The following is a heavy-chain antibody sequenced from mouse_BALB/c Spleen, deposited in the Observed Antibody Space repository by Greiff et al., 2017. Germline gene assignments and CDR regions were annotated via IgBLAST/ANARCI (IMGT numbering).Heavy chain of an antibody. Sequence: VQLKESGGGLVQPGGSRKLSCAASGFTFSSFGMHWVRQAPEKGLEWVAYISSGSSTIYYADTVKGRFTISRDNPKNTLFLQMTSLRSEDTAMYYCARRGTGTGAMDYWGQGTSVTVSS. J-gene: IGHJ4*01. CDR2: ISSGSSTI. D-gene: IGHD4-1*01. V-gene: IGHV5-17*02. CDR3: ARRGTGTGAMDY. CDR1: GFTFSSFG.